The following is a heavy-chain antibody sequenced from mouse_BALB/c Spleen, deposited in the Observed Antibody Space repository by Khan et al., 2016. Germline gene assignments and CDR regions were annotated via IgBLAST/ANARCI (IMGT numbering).Heavy chain of an antibody. J-gene: IGHJ2*01. D-gene: IGHD1-1*01. CDR2: IDPENGDT. CDR3: NAIYYGSDVYFDY. V-gene: IGHV14-4*02. Sequence: VQLQQSGAELVRSGASVKLSCTASVFNIKDYYMHWVKQRPEQGLEWIGWIDPENGDTEYAPKFQGKDTMTADTSSNAAYLQFSSLTSEDSAVYYCNAIYYGSDVYFDYWGQGTTLTVSS. CDR1: VFNIKDYY.